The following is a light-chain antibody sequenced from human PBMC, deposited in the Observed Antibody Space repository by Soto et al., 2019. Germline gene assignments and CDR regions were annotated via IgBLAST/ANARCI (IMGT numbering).Light chain of an antibody. CDR3: SAYGGSNRVM. CDR1: SSDVGGYHY. J-gene: IGLJ3*02. CDR2: DVS. V-gene: IGLV2-8*01. Sequence: QSALTQPPSASGSPGQSVAISCTGTSSDVGGYHYVSWYQQHPGKAPKLMIYDVSARPSGVPDRFSGSRSGNTASLTVSGLQAEDEADYYCSAYGGSNRVMFGGGTKLTVL.